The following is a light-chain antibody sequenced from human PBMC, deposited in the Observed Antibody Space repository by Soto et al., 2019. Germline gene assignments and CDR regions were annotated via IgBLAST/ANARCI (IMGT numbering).Light chain of an antibody. J-gene: IGKJ5*01. CDR3: QQYGTSPPIT. Sequence: EMLLTEAAATLTLSPVERANLSSIVLRSIRSSYLAWYQQKTGEDPRLLISGASSRATGIPARFSGSGSGTDFTLTISRLEPEDFAVYYCQQYGTSPPITFGQGTRLEIK. V-gene: IGKV3-20*01. CDR2: GAS. CDR1: RSIRSSY.